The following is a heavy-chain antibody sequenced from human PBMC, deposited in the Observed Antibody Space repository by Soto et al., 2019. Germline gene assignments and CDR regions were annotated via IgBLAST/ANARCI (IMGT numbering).Heavy chain of an antibody. CDR1: GFTFSNAW. CDR3: VTGQYCDY. V-gene: IGHV3-15*01. J-gene: IGHJ4*02. CDR2: IKSKPDGGTT. Sequence: GGSLRLSCVGSGFTFSNAWINWVRQTPGKGLEWVGRIKSKPDGGTTDYAAPVKGRFTITRDDSKNTVYLQMNSLKTEDTALYYCVTGQYCDYWGQGTLVTVSS.